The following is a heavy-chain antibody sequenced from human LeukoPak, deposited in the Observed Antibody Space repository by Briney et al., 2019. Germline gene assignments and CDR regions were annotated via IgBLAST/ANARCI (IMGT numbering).Heavy chain of an antibody. V-gene: IGHV3-30*02. CDR2: IRYDGSNK. D-gene: IGHD6-6*01. Sequence: GGSLRLSCAASGFTFSSYGMHWVRQAPGKGLEWVAFIRYDGSNKYYADSVKGRFTISRDNSKNTLYLQMNSLRAEDTAVYYCAKGSPLSSSGSGYWGQGTLVTVSS. CDR1: GFTFSSYG. J-gene: IGHJ4*02. CDR3: AKGSPLSSSGSGY.